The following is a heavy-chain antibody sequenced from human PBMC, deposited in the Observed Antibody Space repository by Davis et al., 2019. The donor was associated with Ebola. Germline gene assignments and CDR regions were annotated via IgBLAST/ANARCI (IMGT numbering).Heavy chain of an antibody. CDR2: IYYSGST. J-gene: IGHJ4*02. Sequence: SETLSLTCTVSGCSISSYYWSWIRQPPGKGLEWIGYIYYSGSTNYNPSLKSRVTISVDTSKNQFSLKLSSVTAADTAVYYCARHINWGLLSDYGGQGTLVTVSS. CDR1: GCSISSYY. D-gene: IGHD7-27*01. CDR3: ARHINWGLLSDY. V-gene: IGHV4-59*01.